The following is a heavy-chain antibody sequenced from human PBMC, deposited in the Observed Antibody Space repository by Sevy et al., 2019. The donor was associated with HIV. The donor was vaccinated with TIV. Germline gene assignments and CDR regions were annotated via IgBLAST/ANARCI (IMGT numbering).Heavy chain of an antibody. V-gene: IGHV4-39*01. J-gene: IGHJ6*03. CDR3: ARARGQQLGLYFYYFYTDV. D-gene: IGHD6-13*01. CDR2: IYYSGSK. CDR1: GGSIGNGHYY. Sequence: SETLSLTCAVSGGSIGNGHYYWGWIRQPPGKGLEWIGSIYYSGSKYYNPSLKSRVTISVDTSKNQFSLQLSSVTAADTAVYYCARARGQQLGLYFYYFYTDVWGTGTTVTVSS.